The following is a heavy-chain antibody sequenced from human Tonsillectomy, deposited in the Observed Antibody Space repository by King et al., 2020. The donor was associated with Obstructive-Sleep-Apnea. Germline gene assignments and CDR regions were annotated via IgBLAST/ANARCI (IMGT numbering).Heavy chain of an antibody. D-gene: IGHD3-22*01. J-gene: IGHJ4*02. Sequence: DVQLVESGGVVVQPGGSLRLSCAASGFTFDDYAMHWVRQVPGKGLEWVSLISWDGGTTYYADSVKGRFTISRDNSKNSLYLQMNSLRPEDTALYYCAKVSFYDRSGLGYYFDYWGQGTLVTVSS. CDR1: GFTFDDYA. V-gene: IGHV3-43D*03. CDR2: ISWDGGTT. CDR3: AKVSFYDRSGLGYYFDY.